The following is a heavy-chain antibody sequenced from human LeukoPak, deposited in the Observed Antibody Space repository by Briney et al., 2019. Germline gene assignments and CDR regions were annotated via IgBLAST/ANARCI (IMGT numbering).Heavy chain of an antibody. V-gene: IGHV3-23*01. CDR3: AKSGAVAGTNYFDY. J-gene: IGHJ4*02. CDR1: GFTFSSHA. D-gene: IGHD6-19*01. CDR2: MSGSGGST. Sequence: AGGSLRLSCAASGFTFSSHAMYWVRQAPGKGLEWVSTMSGSGGSTYYADSVKGRFTISRDNSKNTLYLQMNSLRAEDTAVYYCAKSGAVAGTNYFDYWGQGTLVTVSS.